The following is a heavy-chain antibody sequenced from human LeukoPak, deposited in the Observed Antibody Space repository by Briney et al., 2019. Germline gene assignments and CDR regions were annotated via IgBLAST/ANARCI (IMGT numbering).Heavy chain of an antibody. D-gene: IGHD2-15*01. J-gene: IGHJ5*02. CDR3: AKDPVYCSGGSCYWYNWFDP. CDR2: ISGSGGST. Sequence: GGSLRLSCAASGFTFSSYAMSWVRQAPGKGLEWVSAISGSGGSTYYADSVKGRFAISRDNSKNTLYLQMNSLRAEDTAVYYCAKDPVYCSGGSCYWYNWFDPWGQGTLVTVSS. V-gene: IGHV3-23*01. CDR1: GFTFSSYA.